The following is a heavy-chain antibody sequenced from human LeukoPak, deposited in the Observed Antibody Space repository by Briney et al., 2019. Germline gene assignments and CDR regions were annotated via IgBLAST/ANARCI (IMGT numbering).Heavy chain of an antibody. CDR2: INSDGSST. J-gene: IGHJ4*02. V-gene: IGHV3-74*01. CDR3: ASLEYSPYDYYFDY. Sequence: GGSLRLSCAASGFTFSSYWMHWVRQAPGKGLVWVSRINSDGSSTSYADSVKGRFTISRDNAKNTLYLQMNSLRAEDTAVYYCASLEYSPYDYYFDYWGQGTLVTVSS. CDR1: GFTFSSYW. D-gene: IGHD3-16*01.